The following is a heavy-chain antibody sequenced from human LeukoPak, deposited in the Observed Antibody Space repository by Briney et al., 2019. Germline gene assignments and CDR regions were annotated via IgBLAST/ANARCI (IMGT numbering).Heavy chain of an antibody. Sequence: SVKVSCKASGGTFSSYTISWVRQAPGQGLEWMGRIIPILGIANYAQKFQGRVTITADKSTSTAYMELSSLRSEDTAVYYCARGAGPDCSSTSCRVGVYYYYGMDVWGQGTTVTVSS. D-gene: IGHD2-2*01. J-gene: IGHJ6*02. CDR1: GGTFSSYT. CDR3: ARGAGPDCSSTSCRVGVYYYYGMDV. V-gene: IGHV1-69*02. CDR2: IIPILGIA.